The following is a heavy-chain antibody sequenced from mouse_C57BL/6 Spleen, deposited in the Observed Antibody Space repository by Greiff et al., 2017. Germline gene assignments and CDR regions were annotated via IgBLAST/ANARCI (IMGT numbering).Heavy chain of an antibody. D-gene: IGHD1-1*01. CDR1: GYSFTDYN. CDR2: INPNYGNT. Sequence: EVQLQESGPELVKPGASVKISCKASGYSFTDYNMNWVKQSNGKSLEWIGEINPNYGNTSYNQKFKVKATLTVDNSSSTAYMQLNSLTSEDSAVYTCARAVTTVVARDCYFDFWGQGTSVTVSS. J-gene: IGHJ1*01. CDR3: ARAVTTVVARDCYFDF. V-gene: IGHV1-39*01.